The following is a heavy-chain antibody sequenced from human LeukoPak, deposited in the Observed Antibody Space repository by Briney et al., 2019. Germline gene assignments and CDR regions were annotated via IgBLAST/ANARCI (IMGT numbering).Heavy chain of an antibody. CDR2: IRSKAFGGST. J-gene: IGHJ6*02. CDR1: GFTFGDYA. Sequence: GGSLRLSCIASGFTFGDYAMSWFRQAPGKGLEWVGFIRSKAFGGSTEYAASVKGRFTISRDDSKSIAYLQMNSLKTEDTAVYYCTRGNYGYKSLLYYYYGMDVWGQGTTVTVSS. CDR3: TRGNYGYKSLLYYYYGMDV. V-gene: IGHV3-49*03. D-gene: IGHD4-17*01.